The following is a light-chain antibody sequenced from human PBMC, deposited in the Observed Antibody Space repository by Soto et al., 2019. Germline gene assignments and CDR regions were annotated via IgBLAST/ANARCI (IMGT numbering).Light chain of an antibody. CDR1: QAISSN. CDR2: GAS. Sequence: IVSTQSPATLSVSRGARATLSCRANQAISSNLAWYQQKTGPAPRLLIYGASTRATGIPDRFSGSASGTEFTITICCLQSEDCEVDDGQHYKNWLGTFAGGTKVDI. CDR3: QHYKNWLGT. J-gene: IGKJ4*01. V-gene: IGKV3-15*01.